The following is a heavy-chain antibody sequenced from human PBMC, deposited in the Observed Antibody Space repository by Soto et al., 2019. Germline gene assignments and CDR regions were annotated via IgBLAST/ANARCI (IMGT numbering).Heavy chain of an antibody. V-gene: IGHV1-18*01. D-gene: IGHD3-10*01. Sequence: QVQLVQSGGEVKKPGGSVKVSCKASGYTFTNYGISWVRQAPGQGLEWMGWINVYNGNTKYAQKVQGRVTMTTDTSTSTAYMELRSLRSDDTAVYYCARGVGSRSYYNQYNWFDPWGQGTLVTVSS. CDR2: INVYNGNT. J-gene: IGHJ5*02. CDR3: ARGVGSRSYYNQYNWFDP. CDR1: GYTFTNYG.